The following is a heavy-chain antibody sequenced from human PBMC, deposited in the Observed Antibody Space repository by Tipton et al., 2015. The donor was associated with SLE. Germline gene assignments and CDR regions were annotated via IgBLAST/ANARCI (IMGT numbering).Heavy chain of an antibody. J-gene: IGHJ3*02. CDR2: IYYSGST. V-gene: IGHV4-59*11. Sequence: TLSLTCTVSGGSISSHYWSWIRQPPGKGLEWIGYIYYSGSTNYNPSLKSRVTISVDTSKNQFSLKLSSVTAADTAVYYCARGVYDYIWGSYRRVAFDIWGQGTMVTVSS. CDR1: GGSISSHY. D-gene: IGHD3-16*02. CDR3: ARGVYDYIWGSYRRVAFDI.